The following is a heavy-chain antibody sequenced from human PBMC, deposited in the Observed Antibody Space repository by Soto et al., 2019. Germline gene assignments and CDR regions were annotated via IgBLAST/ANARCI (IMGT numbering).Heavy chain of an antibody. CDR2: VSSDANKK. Sequence: GGSLRLSFAASGFNFSSYALHWVRQAPGKGLEWVAVVSSDANKKYYADSVRGRFTISRDNSKNTLYLQMDSLRAEDTAVYYCARDRSRVGAYHDYWGQGTLVTVSS. J-gene: IGHJ4*02. CDR1: GFNFSSYA. D-gene: IGHD1-26*01. V-gene: IGHV3-30-3*01. CDR3: ARDRSRVGAYHDY.